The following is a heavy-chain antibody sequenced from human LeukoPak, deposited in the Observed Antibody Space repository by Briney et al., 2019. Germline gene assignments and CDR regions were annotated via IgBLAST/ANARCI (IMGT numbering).Heavy chain of an antibody. CDR1: GFTFSTYT. D-gene: IGHD6-19*01. V-gene: IGHV3-30*18. CDR2: ISYDGSNK. CDR3: AKAGLAAVAYSY. J-gene: IGHJ4*02. Sequence: GGSLRLSCAASGFTFSTYTINWVRQAPGKGLEWVAVISYDGSNKYYADSVKGRFTISRDNSKNTLYLQMNSLRAEDTAVYYCAKAGLAAVAYSYWGQGTLVTVSS.